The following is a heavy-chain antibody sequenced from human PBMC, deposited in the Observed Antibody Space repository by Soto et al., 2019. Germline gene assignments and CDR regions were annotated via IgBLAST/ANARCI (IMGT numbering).Heavy chain of an antibody. V-gene: IGHV3-30*18. CDR1: GFSFSDHG. Sequence: QLVEFGGGVVQPGGSLRLSCVASGFSFSDHGFHWVRQAPGKGREWVAVISDDGSTIFYGDSVKGRCAISRDNSKKTLYLQMSSLRAEDTATYYCAKVADYVITNWGQGTLVSVSS. D-gene: IGHD4-17*01. CDR2: ISDDGSTI. J-gene: IGHJ4*02. CDR3: AKVADYVITN.